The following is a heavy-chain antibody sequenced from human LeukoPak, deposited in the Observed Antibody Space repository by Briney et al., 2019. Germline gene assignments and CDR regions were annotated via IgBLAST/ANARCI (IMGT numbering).Heavy chain of an antibody. CDR3: ARDEFDY. V-gene: IGHV3-23*01. CDR1: GFTFSTYA. CDR2: ISGSGDST. J-gene: IGHJ4*02. Sequence: GGSLRLSCAASGFTFSTYAVTWVRQAPGKGLEWDSTISGSGDSTYYADSVKGRFTISRDNSKDTLYLQMSSVRAEDTAVYYCARDEFDYWGQGTLVTVSS.